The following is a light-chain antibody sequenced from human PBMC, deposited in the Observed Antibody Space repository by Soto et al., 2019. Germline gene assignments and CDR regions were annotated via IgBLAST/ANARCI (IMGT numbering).Light chain of an antibody. CDR3: QQYVNLPPT. J-gene: IGKJ2*01. CDR2: DAS. CDR1: QDISNY. Sequence: DIQMTQSPSSLSASVGDRVTITCQASQDISNYLNWYQQKPGKAPKLLIYDASNLETGVPSRFSGSGSGTDFTFTISSLQPEDIATYYCQQYVNLPPTFGQGTKLEIK. V-gene: IGKV1-33*01.